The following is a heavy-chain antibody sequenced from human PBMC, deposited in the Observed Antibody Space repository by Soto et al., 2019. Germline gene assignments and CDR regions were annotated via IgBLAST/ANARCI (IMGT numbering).Heavy chain of an antibody. V-gene: IGHV6-1*01. CDR2: TYYRSNWYY. CDR1: GDSVSSNSAA. J-gene: IGHJ1*01. CDR3: VRASTRGVAERFQD. Sequence: PSQTLSLTCAISGDSVSSNSAAWNWIRQSPSRGLEWLGRTYYRSNWYYDYAVSVKSRMTINPDTSKNQFSLQLTSLTPEDTAVYYCVRASTRGVAERFQDWGQGTLVTVSS. D-gene: IGHD3-10*01.